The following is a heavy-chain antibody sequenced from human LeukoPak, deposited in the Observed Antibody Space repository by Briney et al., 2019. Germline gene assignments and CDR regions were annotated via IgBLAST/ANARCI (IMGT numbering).Heavy chain of an antibody. J-gene: IGHJ6*03. V-gene: IGHV4-4*07. CDR3: ARLKYYGSTGYSPGYYMDV. CDR1: GGSIINYY. CDR2: IYVTGST. Sequence: FDTLSLTCTVSGGSIINYYWSWIRQPAGTGLEGVGRIYVTGSTLYNPSLQSPLSMSVDTSKNPFSLRLTSVTAADTAVYYCARLKYYGSTGYSPGYYMDVWGKRIT. D-gene: IGHD3-22*01.